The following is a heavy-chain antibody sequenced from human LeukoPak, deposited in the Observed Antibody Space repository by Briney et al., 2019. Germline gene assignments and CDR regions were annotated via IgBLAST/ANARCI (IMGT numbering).Heavy chain of an antibody. J-gene: IGHJ4*02. D-gene: IGHD6-19*01. CDR3: ARVRTLNSVAGTVDY. V-gene: IGHV3-53*01. CDR1: GFTFSSYD. Sequence: GGSLRLSCAASGFTFSSYDMSWVRQGPGKGLEWVSVIYTSGSTYYADSVKGRFTISRDNFKNTLYLQMNSLRAEDTALYYCARVRTLNSVAGTVDYWGQGTLVTVSS. CDR2: IYTSGST.